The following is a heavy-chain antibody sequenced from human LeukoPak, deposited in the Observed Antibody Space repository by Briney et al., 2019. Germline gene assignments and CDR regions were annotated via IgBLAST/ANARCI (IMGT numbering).Heavy chain of an antibody. CDR3: VKDWLSPSIN. CDR1: GFTFSNAW. CDR2: ISSSGSTI. V-gene: IGHV3-11*04. J-gene: IGHJ4*02. Sequence: GGSLRLSCAASGFTFSNAWMSWVRRAPGKGLEWVSYISSSGSTIYYADSVKGRFTISRDNAKNSLYLQMNSLIAENTAVYYCVKDWLSPSINWGQGTLVTVSS. D-gene: IGHD5-12*01.